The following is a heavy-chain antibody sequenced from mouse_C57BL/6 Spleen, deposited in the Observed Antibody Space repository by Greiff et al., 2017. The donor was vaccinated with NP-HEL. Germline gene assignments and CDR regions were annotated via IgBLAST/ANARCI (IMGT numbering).Heavy chain of an antibody. D-gene: IGHD2-3*01. J-gene: IGHJ3*01. CDR1: GYTFTDYY. CDR2: INPYNGGT. CDR3: AREDDGYPSWFAY. V-gene: IGHV1-19*01. Sequence: EVQLQQSGPVLVKPGASVKMSCKASGYTFTDYYMNWVKQSHGKSLEWIGVINPYNGGTSYNQKFKGKATLTVDKSSSTAYMELNSLTSEDSAVYYCAREDDGYPSWFAYWGQGTLVTVSA.